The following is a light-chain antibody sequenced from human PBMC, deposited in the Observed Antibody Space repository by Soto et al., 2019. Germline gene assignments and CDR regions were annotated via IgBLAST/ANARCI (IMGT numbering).Light chain of an antibody. V-gene: IGLV1-51*01. Sequence: QSVLMQPPSVSAAPGRKVTISCSGSSSNIGNNYVSWYQQFPGTAPQLLIYDNNKRPSGIPDRFSGSKSGTSATLGITGLQTGDEADYYCGTWDSSLSAWVFGGGTKVTVL. CDR2: DNN. CDR3: GTWDSSLSAWV. CDR1: SSNIGNNY. J-gene: IGLJ3*02.